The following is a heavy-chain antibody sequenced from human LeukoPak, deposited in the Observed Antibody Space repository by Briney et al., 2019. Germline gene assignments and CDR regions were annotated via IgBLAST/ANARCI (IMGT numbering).Heavy chain of an antibody. CDR1: GGNFSNYA. CDR2: IMPIFGLA. J-gene: IGHJ4*02. V-gene: IGHV1-69*05. D-gene: IGHD3-3*01. Sequence: ASVKVSCKASGGNFSNYAISWVRQAPGQGLEWMGGIMPIFGLANYAQNFQGRVTISTDESTATAYMELSRLRSEDTALYFCTYYDFWTTYHGSSYYFDYWGQGTLVTVSS. CDR3: TYYDFWTTYHGSSYYFDY.